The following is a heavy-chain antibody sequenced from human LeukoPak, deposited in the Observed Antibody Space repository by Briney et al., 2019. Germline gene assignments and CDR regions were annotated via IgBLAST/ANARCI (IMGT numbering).Heavy chain of an antibody. D-gene: IGHD3-3*01. V-gene: IGHV4-4*02. Sequence: SGTLSLTCAVSGGSISSSNWWNWVRPPPGKGLEWLGEIYHSGSTNYNPSLKSRVTISVDKSKNQFSLKLSSVTAADTAVYYCARKPPSYYDFWSGYYLFDYWGQGTLVTVSS. CDR3: ARKPPSYYDFWSGYYLFDY. CDR1: GGSISSSNW. CDR2: IYHSGST. J-gene: IGHJ4*02.